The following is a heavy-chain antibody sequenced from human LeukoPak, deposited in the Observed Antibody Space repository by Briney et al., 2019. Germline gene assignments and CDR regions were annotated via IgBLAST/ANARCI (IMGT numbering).Heavy chain of an antibody. CDR2: ISGSGSST. Sequence: GGSLRLSCAASGFTFSSYAMSWVRQAPGKGLEWVSGISGSGSSTYYADSVKGRFTISRDNSKNTLYLQMNSLRAEDTAVYYCAKDPVEQQLVRDFDYWGQGTLATVSS. D-gene: IGHD6-13*01. V-gene: IGHV3-23*01. CDR3: AKDPVEQQLVRDFDY. CDR1: GFTFSSYA. J-gene: IGHJ4*02.